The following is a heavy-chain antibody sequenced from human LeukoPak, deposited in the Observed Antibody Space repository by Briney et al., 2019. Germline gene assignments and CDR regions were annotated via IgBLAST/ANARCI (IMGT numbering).Heavy chain of an antibody. D-gene: IGHD2-21*02. V-gene: IGHV3-21*01. J-gene: IGHJ1*01. CDR1: GFTFSNYR. CDR2: ISSSSSYI. Sequence: GGSLRLSCAASGFTFSNYRMNWVRQAPGKGLEWVSSISSSSSYIYYADSVKGRFTISRDNAKNPLYLQMNSLRAEDTAVYYCARDHRYCGGDCYLPEYFQHWGQGTLVTVSS. CDR3: ARDHRYCGGDCYLPEYFQH.